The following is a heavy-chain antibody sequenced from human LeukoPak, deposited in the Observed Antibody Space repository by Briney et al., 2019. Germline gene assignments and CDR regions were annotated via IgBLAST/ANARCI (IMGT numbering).Heavy chain of an antibody. CDR2: ITSAGNT. CDR1: GFTFSNYA. J-gene: IGHJ4*02. Sequence: GGSLRLSCAASGFTFSNYAMNWVRQAPGKGLEWVSTITSAGNTYYADSVKGRFTISRDSSKNTLYLQMNSLRSEDTAVYYCAKGGGPYHLPTDYWGQGTLVTVSS. D-gene: IGHD2-2*01. V-gene: IGHV3-23*01. CDR3: AKGGGPYHLPTDY.